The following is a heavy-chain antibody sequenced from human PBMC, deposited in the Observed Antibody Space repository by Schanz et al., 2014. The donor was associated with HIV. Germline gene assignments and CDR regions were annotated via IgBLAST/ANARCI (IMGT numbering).Heavy chain of an antibody. Sequence: EVQLLESGGGLIQPGGSLRLSCAASGFTFTSYAMTWVRQAPGKGLEWVSAISGGGTDTYYAASVKGRFTISRDNSKNTLYLQMKSLRAEDTAVYYCARDSGSYQYFQYWGQGTLVTVSS. D-gene: IGHD1-26*01. V-gene: IGHV3-23*01. CDR2: ISGGGTDT. J-gene: IGHJ1*01. CDR1: GFTFTSYA. CDR3: ARDSGSYQYFQY.